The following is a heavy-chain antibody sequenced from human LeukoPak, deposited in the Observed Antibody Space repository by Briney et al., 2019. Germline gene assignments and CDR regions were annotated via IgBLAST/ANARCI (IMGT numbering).Heavy chain of an antibody. CDR3: ANNPPQQLAHYFYLYMEV. V-gene: IGHV3-74*01. D-gene: IGHD6-13*01. CDR1: GFTFSSYW. CDR2: INTDGSST. J-gene: IGHJ6*03. Sequence: PGGSLRLSCAASGFTFSSYWMHWVRQAPGKGLVWVSRINTDGSSTSYADSVKGRFTISRDNAKNTLYLQMNSLRAEDTAVYYCANNPPQQLAHYFYLYMEVWGKGTTVTVSS.